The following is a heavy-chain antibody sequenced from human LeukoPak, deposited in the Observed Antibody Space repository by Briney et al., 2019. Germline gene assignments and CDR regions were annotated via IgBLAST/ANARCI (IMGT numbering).Heavy chain of an antibody. J-gene: IGHJ4*02. V-gene: IGHV3-7*01. CDR2: IKQDGSEK. CDR1: GFTFSSYV. Sequence: GGSLRLSCAASGFTFSSYVMSWVRQAPGKGLEWVSGKGLEWVANIKQDGSEKYYVDSVKGRFTISRDNAKNSLYLQMNSLRAEDTAVYYCARDGRYCGYESRTTLPDYWGQGTLVTVSS. D-gene: IGHD5-12*01. CDR3: ARDGRYCGYESRTTLPDY.